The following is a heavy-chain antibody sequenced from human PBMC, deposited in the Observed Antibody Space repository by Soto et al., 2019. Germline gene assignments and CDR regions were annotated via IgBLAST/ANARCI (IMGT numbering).Heavy chain of an antibody. CDR2: IYHSGST. CDR3: ARGVAVAGTGFEY. D-gene: IGHD6-19*01. V-gene: IGHV4-4*02. J-gene: IGHJ4*02. CDR1: GGSISSSNW. Sequence: QVQLQESGPGLVKPSGTLSLTCAVSGGSISSSNWWSWVRQPPGKGLEWIGEIYHSGSTNYNPSLKIRVTKSVDKSKNQFSLKLSSVTAADTAVYDCARGVAVAGTGFEYWGQGTLVTVSS.